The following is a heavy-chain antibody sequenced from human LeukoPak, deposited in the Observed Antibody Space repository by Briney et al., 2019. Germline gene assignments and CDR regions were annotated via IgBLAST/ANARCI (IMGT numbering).Heavy chain of an antibody. CDR2: ISYDGSNK. CDR3: AKAPYGGNPYSWFDP. D-gene: IGHD4-23*01. Sequence: GGSLRLSCAASGFTFSSYGMHWVRQAPGKGLEWVAVISYDGSNKYYADSVKGRSTISRDNSKNTLYLQMNSLRAEDTAVYYCAKAPYGGNPYSWFDPWGQGTLVTVSS. V-gene: IGHV3-30*18. CDR1: GFTFSSYG. J-gene: IGHJ5*02.